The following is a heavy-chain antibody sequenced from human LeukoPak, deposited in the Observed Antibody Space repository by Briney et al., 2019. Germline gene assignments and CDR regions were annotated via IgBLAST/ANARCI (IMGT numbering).Heavy chain of an antibody. J-gene: IGHJ4*02. D-gene: IGHD2-8*01. CDR3: ARDRVYCTNGVCYSVFDY. CDR1: GGSIDSYF. V-gene: IGHV4-59*01. CDR2: MYHSGSA. Sequence: TSETLSLTCTVSGGSIDSYFWTWIRQPPGKGLEFIGNMYHSGSASYNDSLKGRATISLGSSRKEFSLKLTSVTAADTAVYFCARDRVYCTNGVCYSVFDYWGQGTLVTVSS.